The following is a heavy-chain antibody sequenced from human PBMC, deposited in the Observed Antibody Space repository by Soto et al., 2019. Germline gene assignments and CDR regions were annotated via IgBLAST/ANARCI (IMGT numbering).Heavy chain of an antibody. V-gene: IGHV4-30-2*05. CDR3: ARNYDFWLHFDY. CDR2: IYYSGST. Sequence: PSETLSLTCAVSGGAISSGGYSWSWIRQPPGKGLEWIGYIYYSGSTYYNPSLKSRVTISVDTSKNQFSLKLSSVSAADTAVYYCARNYDFWLHFDYWGQGTLVTVSS. J-gene: IGHJ4*02. D-gene: IGHD3-3*01. CDR1: GGAISSGGYS.